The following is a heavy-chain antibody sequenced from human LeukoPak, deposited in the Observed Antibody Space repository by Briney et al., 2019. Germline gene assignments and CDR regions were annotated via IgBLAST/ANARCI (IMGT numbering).Heavy chain of an antibody. V-gene: IGHV4-38-2*01. J-gene: IGHJ4*02. CDR2: IYHSGST. CDR3: ARQGYQLLFDY. Sequence: SETQSLTCAVSGYSISSGYYWGWIRQPPGKGLEWIGSIYHSGSTYYNPSLKSRVTISVDTSKNQFSLKLSSVTAADTAVYYCARQGYQLLFDYWGQGTLVTVSS. CDR1: GYSISSGYY. D-gene: IGHD2-2*01.